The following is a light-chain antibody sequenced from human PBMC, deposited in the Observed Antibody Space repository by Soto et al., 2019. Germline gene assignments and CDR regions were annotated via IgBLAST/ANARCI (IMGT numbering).Light chain of an antibody. CDR2: SSY. CDR3: QSYDSSLSAYV. V-gene: IGLV1-40*01. Sequence: QSVLTQPPSVSGAPGQRVTISCTGSSSNIGAGYDVHWFQQFPGTAPKLLIYSSYNRPSGVPDRFSGSKSGTSASLAITGLQAEDEADFYCQSYDSSLSAYVFGPGTKV. CDR1: SSNIGAGYD. J-gene: IGLJ1*01.